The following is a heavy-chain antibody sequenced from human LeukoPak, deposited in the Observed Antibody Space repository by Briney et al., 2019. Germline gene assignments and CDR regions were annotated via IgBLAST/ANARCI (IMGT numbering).Heavy chain of an antibody. D-gene: IGHD2-21*02. J-gene: IGHJ3*02. V-gene: IGHV4-39*07. CDR3: ARDCYSDGAFDI. CDR1: AGSIRSRTYY. Sequence: PSETLSLTCTVSAGSIRSRTYYWGWIRQPPGKGLEWIGEINHSGSTNYNPSLKSRVTISVDTSKNQFSLKLSSVTAADTAVYYCARDCYSDGAFDIWGQGTMVTVSS. CDR2: INHSGST.